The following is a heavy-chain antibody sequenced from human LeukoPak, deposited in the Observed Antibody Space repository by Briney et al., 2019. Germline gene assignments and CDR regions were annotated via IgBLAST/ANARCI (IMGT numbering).Heavy chain of an antibody. CDR3: AKDDYSYYAMDV. J-gene: IGHJ6*02. CDR1: GFTFSNYA. Sequence: GGSLRLSCAASGFTFSNYAMSWVRQAPGKGLEWVSTISGSGGSTFYADSVKGRFTISRDNSRNTLYLQMNSLRAGDTAIYYCAKDDYSYYAMDVWGRGTTVTVSS. V-gene: IGHV3-23*01. CDR2: ISGSGGST.